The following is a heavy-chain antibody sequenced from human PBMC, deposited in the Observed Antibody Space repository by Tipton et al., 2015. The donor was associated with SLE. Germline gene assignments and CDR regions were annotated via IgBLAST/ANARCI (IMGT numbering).Heavy chain of an antibody. CDR3: TTRPETHSTLDF. J-gene: IGHJ4*02. CDR1: GLTFSDAW. V-gene: IGHV3-15*01. D-gene: IGHD2-15*01. CDR2: IKSKTDGGTT. Sequence: SLRLSCVVSGLTFSDAWMTWVRQAPGKGLEWVGRIKSKTDGGTTDFAAPVKGRFSISRDDSKNTLFLQMNSLKSEDAGVYYCTTRPETHSTLDFWGQGTLVTVSS.